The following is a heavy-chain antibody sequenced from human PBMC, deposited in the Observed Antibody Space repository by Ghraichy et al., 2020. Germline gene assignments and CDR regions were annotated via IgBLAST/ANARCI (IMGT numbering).Heavy chain of an antibody. V-gene: IGHV3-23*01. J-gene: IGHJ2*01. Sequence: GGSLRLSCAVSGFTFSSYAMTWVRQAPGKGLEWVSSVSSSGGSAYYADSVKGRFTISRDNSKNTLYLQMNSLRAEDTAIYSCAKAVEVYWYFDLWGRGTLVTVS. CDR2: VSSSGGSA. CDR3: AKAVEVYWYFDL. CDR1: GFTFSSYA. D-gene: IGHD5-24*01.